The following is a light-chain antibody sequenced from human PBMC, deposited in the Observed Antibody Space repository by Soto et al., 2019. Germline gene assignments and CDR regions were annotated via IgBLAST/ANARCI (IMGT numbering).Light chain of an antibody. CDR1: STDFVSYNR. CDR3: SLYTSENAYV. CDR2: EFS. Sequence: QSVLTQPPSVSGSPGQSVTISCTGTSTDFVSYNRVSWYQQPPGTAPKLMIYEFSKRPSGVPDRFSGSKSGNTASLTISGLQAADEADYYCSLYTSENAYVFGTGTKVTVL. J-gene: IGLJ1*01. V-gene: IGLV2-18*01.